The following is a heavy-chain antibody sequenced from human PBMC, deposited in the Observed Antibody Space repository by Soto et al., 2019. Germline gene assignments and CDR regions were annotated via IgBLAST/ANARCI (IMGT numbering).Heavy chain of an antibody. CDR2: INAGNGNT. CDR1: GYTFTSYA. V-gene: IGHV1-3*01. D-gene: IGHD2-2*01. Sequence: ASVKVFCKASGYTFTSYAMHWVRQAPGQRLEWMGWINAGNGNTKYSQKFQGRVTITRDTSASTAYMELSSLRSEDTAVYYCARVVVVPAAVYWFDPWGQGTLVTVSS. CDR3: ARVVVVPAAVYWFDP. J-gene: IGHJ5*02.